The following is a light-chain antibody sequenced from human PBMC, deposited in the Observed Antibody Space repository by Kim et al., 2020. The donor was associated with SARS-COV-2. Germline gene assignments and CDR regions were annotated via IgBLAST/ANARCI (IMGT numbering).Light chain of an antibody. J-gene: IGKJ5*01. V-gene: IGKV3-20*01. CDR2: GIS. CDR1: QIVSDNY. Sequence: EIVLTQSPGTLSLSPGERASLSCRASQIVSDNYLAWYRHQPGQAPGLLIYGISNRATGIPDRISGSGSGTDFTLTISGLQPEDFALYFCQQYGSSPTTFGQGTRLEIK. CDR3: QQYGSSPTT.